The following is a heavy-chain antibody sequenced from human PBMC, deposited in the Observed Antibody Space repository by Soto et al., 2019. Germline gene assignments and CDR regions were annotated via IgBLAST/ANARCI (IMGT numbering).Heavy chain of an antibody. V-gene: IGHV1-46*01. CDR2: INPSGGST. Sequence: QVQLVQSGAEVKKPGASVKVSCKASGYTFTSYYMHWVRQAPGQGLEWMGIINPSGGSTSYAQKFQGRVTMTRDTSTSTVYMELSSLRSEDTAVYYCARSLIAIWFGESYYFDYWGLGTLVTVSS. CDR1: GYTFTSYY. CDR3: ARSLIAIWFGESYYFDY. J-gene: IGHJ4*02. D-gene: IGHD3-10*01.